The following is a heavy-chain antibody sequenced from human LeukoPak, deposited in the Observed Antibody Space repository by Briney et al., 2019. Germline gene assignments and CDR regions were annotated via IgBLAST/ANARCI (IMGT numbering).Heavy chain of an antibody. J-gene: IGHJ4*02. CDR2: INHSGST. CDR3: ARGRRYPMIVANFDY. Sequence: PSETLSLTCAVYGGSFSGYYWSWLRQPPGKGLEWIGEINHSGSTNYNPSLKSRVTISVDTSKNQFSLKLSSVTAADTAVYYCARGRRYPMIVANFDYWGQGTLVTVSS. CDR1: GGSFSGYY. V-gene: IGHV4-34*01. D-gene: IGHD3-22*01.